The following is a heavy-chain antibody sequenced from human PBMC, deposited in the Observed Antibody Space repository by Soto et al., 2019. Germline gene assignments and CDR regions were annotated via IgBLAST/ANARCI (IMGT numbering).Heavy chain of an antibody. CDR1: W. CDR2: LYSDGTGT. D-gene: IGHD3-22*01. CDR3: AKDFPSYYYDSSGYYTPLY. V-gene: IGHV3-74*01. J-gene: IGHJ4*02. Sequence: WRCWLRQERKHGQEWISRLYSDGTGTNYADSVKGRFTISRDNSKNTLYLQMNSLRAEDTAVYYCAKDFPSYYYDSSGYYTPLYCGQGTLVTVSS.